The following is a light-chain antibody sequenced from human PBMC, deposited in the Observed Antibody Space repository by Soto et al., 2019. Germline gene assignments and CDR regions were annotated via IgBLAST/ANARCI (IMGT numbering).Light chain of an antibody. Sequence: AVQVTQSPPSLSASVGDRVTISCRASQDISNNFGWYQQKPGKSPNLLIWAEQSVQSGVPSRFSASGSGTDFILTISSLQPEDFSTYFWRQDYSSPWTFGRGTKVEVK. CDR1: QDISNN. CDR3: RQDYSSPWT. V-gene: IGKV1-6*01. CDR2: AEQ. J-gene: IGKJ1*01.